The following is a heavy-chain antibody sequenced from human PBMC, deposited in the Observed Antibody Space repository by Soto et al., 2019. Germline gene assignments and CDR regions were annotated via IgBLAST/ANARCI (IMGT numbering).Heavy chain of an antibody. Sequence: QVQLVESGGGVVQPGRSLRLSCAASGFTFSSYAMHWVRQAPGKGLEWVAVISYDGSNKYYADSVKGRFTISRDNSKNTLYLQMNSLRAEDTAVYYCASPIDWGQGTLVTVSS. V-gene: IGHV3-30-3*01. J-gene: IGHJ4*02. CDR2: ISYDGSNK. D-gene: IGHD3-16*02. CDR3: ASPID. CDR1: GFTFSSYA.